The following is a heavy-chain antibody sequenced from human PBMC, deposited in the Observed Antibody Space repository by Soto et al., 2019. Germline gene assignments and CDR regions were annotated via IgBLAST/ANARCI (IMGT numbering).Heavy chain of an antibody. CDR3: ARLSYDSRVLYGMDV. V-gene: IGHV5-51*01. J-gene: IGHJ6*02. CDR1: GYSFTSYS. CDR2: IYPGDSDT. Sequence: PGESLKISCKGSGYSFTSYSMGWVRQMPGKALEWMGNIYPGDSDTRYSPSFQGQVTISADKSISPAYLQWSSLKAADTDMYYCARLSYDSRVLYGMDVWGQGTTVTVSS. D-gene: IGHD3-22*01.